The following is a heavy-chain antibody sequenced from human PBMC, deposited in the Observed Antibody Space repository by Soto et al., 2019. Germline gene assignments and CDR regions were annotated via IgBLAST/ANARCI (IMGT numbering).Heavy chain of an antibody. CDR3: ARDPTQDGNSTNGMDV. D-gene: IGHD4-17*01. J-gene: IGHJ6*02. CDR2: ISAYKGNT. Sequence: QVQLVQSGAEVKKPGASVKVSCKASGDTFTSYAISWVRQAPGQGVGWMGWISAYKGNTNYAQTLQGRDNMTTDTSTNTAYMELRSLRSDDTSVYYCARDPTQDGNSTNGMDVWVQGTTVTVSS. CDR1: GDTFTSYA. V-gene: IGHV1-18*04.